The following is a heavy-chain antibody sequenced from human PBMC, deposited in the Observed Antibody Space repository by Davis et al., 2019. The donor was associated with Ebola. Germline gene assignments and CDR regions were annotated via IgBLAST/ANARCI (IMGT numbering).Heavy chain of an antibody. D-gene: IGHD3-3*01. V-gene: IGHV4-61*09. CDR3: ARTGYYDFWSGPGAFDI. Sequence: SETLSLTCNVSGASISSGFFSWSWVRQPAGKGLEWIGHIYTNGNTRYNPSLKSRVTISVDTSKNQFSLELSSVTAADTAMYFCARTGYYDFWSGPGAFDIWGQGTMVTVSS. CDR2: IYTNGNT. CDR1: GASISSGFFS. J-gene: IGHJ3*02.